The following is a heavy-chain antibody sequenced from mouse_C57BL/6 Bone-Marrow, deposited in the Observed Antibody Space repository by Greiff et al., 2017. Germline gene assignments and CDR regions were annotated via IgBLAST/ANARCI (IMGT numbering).Heavy chain of an antibody. Sequence: EVQLQQSGPELVKPGASVKISCKASGYTFTDYYMNWVKQSHGKSLEWIGDINPNNGGTSYNQQFKGKATLPVDTSSSTAYMELRSLTSEDSAVYYCASEWGIYGSSSAWFAYWGQGTLVTVSA. J-gene: IGHJ3*01. D-gene: IGHD1-1*01. V-gene: IGHV1-26*01. CDR2: INPNNGGT. CDR3: ASEWGIYGSSSAWFAY. CDR1: GYTFTDYY.